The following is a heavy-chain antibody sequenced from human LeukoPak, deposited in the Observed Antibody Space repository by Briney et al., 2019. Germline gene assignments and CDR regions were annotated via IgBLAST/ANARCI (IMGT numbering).Heavy chain of an antibody. CDR1: GFTFSSYA. CDR3: ARIAHAGYGAFDI. V-gene: IGHV3-30*04. Sequence: GGSLRLSCAASGFTFSSYAMHWVRQAPGKGLEWVAVISYDGGNKYYADSVKGRFTISRDNSKNTLYLQMNSLRAEDTAVYYCARIAHAGYGAFDIWGQGTMVTVSS. J-gene: IGHJ3*02. CDR2: ISYDGGNK. D-gene: IGHD1-1*01.